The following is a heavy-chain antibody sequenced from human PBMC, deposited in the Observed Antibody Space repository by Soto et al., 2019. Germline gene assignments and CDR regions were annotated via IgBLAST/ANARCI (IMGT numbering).Heavy chain of an antibody. CDR3: AKDAGSSAYYYDY. CDR1: GFAFSSYA. D-gene: IGHD3-22*01. V-gene: IGHV3-23*01. CDR2: ISGSGGST. J-gene: IGHJ4*02. Sequence: GSLRLSCAASGFAFSSYAMSWVRQAPGKGLEWVSAISGSGGSTYYADSVKGRFTISRDISKNTLSLHMNSLRAEDTAVYFCAKDAGSSAYYYDYWGQGTLVTVS.